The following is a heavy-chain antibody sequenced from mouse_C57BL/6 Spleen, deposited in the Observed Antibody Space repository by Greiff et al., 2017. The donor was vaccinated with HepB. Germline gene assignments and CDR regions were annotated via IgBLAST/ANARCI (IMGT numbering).Heavy chain of an antibody. CDR1: GYSITSDY. J-gene: IGHJ2*01. V-gene: IGHV3-8*01. CDR2: ISYSGST. Sequence: DVQLQESGPGLAKPSQTLSLTCSVTGYSITSDYWNWIREFPGNKLEYMGYISYSGSTYYNPSLKSRISITRDTSKNQYYLQLNSVTTEDTATYYCARWRYGSSHGRYFDYWGQGTTLTVSS. CDR3: ARWRYGSSHGRYFDY. D-gene: IGHD1-1*01.